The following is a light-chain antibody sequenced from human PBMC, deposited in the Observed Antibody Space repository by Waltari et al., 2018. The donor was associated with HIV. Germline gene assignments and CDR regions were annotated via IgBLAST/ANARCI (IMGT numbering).Light chain of an antibody. CDR2: WAS. J-gene: IGKJ1*01. CDR3: QQYYTTPRT. CDR1: QSVLYSSNNKNY. Sequence: DFVMTQSPDSLAVSLGERPTINCKSSQSVLYSSNNKNYLAWYQQKPGQPPKLLIYWASTRESGVPDRFTGTGSGTDFTLTISSLQAEDVAVYYCQQYYTTPRTFGQGTKVVIK. V-gene: IGKV4-1*01.